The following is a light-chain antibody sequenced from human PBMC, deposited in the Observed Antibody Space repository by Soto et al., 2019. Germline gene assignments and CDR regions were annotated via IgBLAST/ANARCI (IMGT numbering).Light chain of an antibody. Sequence: DIQMTQSPSSPSASVGDRVTIICRASQSISGWLAWYQQKPGKAPKLLIYDVSSLESGVPSRFSGSGSGTEFTLAISSLQPDDFATYYCQQYNSYPWTFGQGTKVDIK. J-gene: IGKJ1*01. CDR2: DVS. CDR3: QQYNSYPWT. V-gene: IGKV1-5*02. CDR1: QSISGW.